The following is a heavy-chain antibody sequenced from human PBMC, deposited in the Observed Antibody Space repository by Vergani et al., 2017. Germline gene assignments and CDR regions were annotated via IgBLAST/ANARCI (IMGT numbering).Heavy chain of an antibody. D-gene: IGHD2-2*01. Sequence: QVQLEESGGGVVQPGRSLRLSCAGSGFTLSSHAMHWVRQAPGKGLEWVAFIWYDGSKEYYADSVKGRFTISRDNAKNSLYLQMNSLRAEDTAVYYCARDCSSTSCYRYWGQGTLVTVSS. CDR3: ARDCSSTSCYRY. V-gene: IGHV3-33*01. CDR2: IWYDGSKE. J-gene: IGHJ4*02. CDR1: GFTLSSHA.